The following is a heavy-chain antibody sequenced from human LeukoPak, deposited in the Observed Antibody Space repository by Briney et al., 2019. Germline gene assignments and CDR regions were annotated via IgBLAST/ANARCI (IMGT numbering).Heavy chain of an antibody. CDR3: ARDQGYWDY. D-gene: IGHD2-15*01. J-gene: IGHJ4*02. V-gene: IGHV3-7*01. CDR2: INQDGSDK. Sequence: PGGSLRLSCAASGFTFSNYWMSWLRQAPGKGLEWVANINQDGSDKYYVDSVKGRFTISRDNAKSSLYLQMNSLRAEDTAVYYCARDQGYWDYWGQGTLVTVSS. CDR1: GFTFSNYW.